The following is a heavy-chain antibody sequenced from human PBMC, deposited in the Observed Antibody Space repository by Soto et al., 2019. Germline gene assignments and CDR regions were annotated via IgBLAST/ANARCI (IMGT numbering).Heavy chain of an antibody. J-gene: IGHJ4*02. Sequence: GADQTISCKLCAHSFTHFWIGGAGPMHGKGLEGVGSIYPRDSDTRYGPSLQGQVTISADKSLSTAYLQWNSLQASDTAIYYCARQHPLDSRVWFTWGQGTLVTI. V-gene: IGHV5-51*01. CDR2: IYPRDSDT. CDR3: ARQHPLDSRVWFT. CDR1: AHSFTHFW. D-gene: IGHD6-19*01.